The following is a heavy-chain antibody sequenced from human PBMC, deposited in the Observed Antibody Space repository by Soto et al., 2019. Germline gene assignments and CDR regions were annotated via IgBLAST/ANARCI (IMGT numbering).Heavy chain of an antibody. CDR1: ELPISGIF. V-gene: IGHV3-23*01. CDR2: ISGSGGST. CDR3: AKDKAPTEAAGLYYYYYGMDV. J-gene: IGHJ6*01. D-gene: IGHD6-13*01. Sequence: GGSTIHPSPSSELPISGIFMLLIRQAPGKVLDWVSAISGSGGSTYYADSVKGRFTISRDNTKHTLYLQMNSLRAEDTAVYYCAKDKAPTEAAGLYYYYYGMDVLGQGTTVTVSS.